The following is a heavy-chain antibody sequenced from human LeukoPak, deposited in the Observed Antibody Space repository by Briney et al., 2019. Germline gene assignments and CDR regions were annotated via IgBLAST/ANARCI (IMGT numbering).Heavy chain of an antibody. CDR1: GGSISSGGYY. CDR2: IYYSGST. Sequence: SETLSLTCTVSGGSISSGGYYWSWIRQHPGKGLEWIGYIYYSGSTYYNPSLKSRVTISVDTSKNQFSLKLSSVTAADTAVYYCARDRRSWFDPWGQGTLVTVSS. J-gene: IGHJ5*02. CDR3: ARDRRSWFDP. V-gene: IGHV4-31*03.